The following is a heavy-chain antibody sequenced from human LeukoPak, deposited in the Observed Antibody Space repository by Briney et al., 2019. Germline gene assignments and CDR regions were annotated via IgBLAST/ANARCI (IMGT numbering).Heavy chain of an antibody. CDR1: GYTFTSYD. CDR3: ARTCSGGTCYQSGHNWFDP. V-gene: IGHV1-8*01. D-gene: IGHD2-15*01. Sequence: ASVKVSCKASGYTFTSYDINWVRQATGQGLEWMGWMNPNSGNTGYAQKFQGRVTMTRDTSISTAYMELSSLRSEDTAVYYCARTCSGGTCYQSGHNWFDPWGQGTLVTV. CDR2: MNPNSGNT. J-gene: IGHJ5*02.